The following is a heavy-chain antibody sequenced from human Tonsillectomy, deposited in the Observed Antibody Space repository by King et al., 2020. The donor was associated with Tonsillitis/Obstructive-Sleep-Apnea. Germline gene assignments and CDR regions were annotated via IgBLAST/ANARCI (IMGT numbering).Heavy chain of an antibody. CDR1: GGSFSGYY. D-gene: IGHD1-1*01. J-gene: IGHJ6*04. Sequence: VQLQQWGAGLLKPSETLSLTCAVYGGSFSGYYWSWIRQPPGKGLEWIGEINHTGSTNYNPALKSRVTISVDTSKNQVSLKVTSVTAADTAVYYCARNYQERPPSVWGKGTTVTVSS. CDR2: INHTGST. V-gene: IGHV4-34*01. CDR3: ARNYQERPPSV.